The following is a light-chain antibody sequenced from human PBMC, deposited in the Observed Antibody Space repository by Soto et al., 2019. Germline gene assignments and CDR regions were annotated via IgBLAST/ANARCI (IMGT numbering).Light chain of an antibody. CDR3: QQYGSSPTK. CDR1: QTVLNNY. J-gene: IGKJ1*01. Sequence: EIVLTQSPGTLSLSPGERATLSCRASQTVLNNYLTWYQQKPGQAPRRLIFGASIRATGIPDRFSGSGSGTDFTLTISRLAPEDFAVYYCQQYGSSPTKFGQGTKV. CDR2: GAS. V-gene: IGKV3-20*01.